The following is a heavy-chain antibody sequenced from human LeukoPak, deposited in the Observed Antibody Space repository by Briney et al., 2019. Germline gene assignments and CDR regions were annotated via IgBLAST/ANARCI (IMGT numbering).Heavy chain of an antibody. CDR2: VSSKAYGGTT. Sequence: GGSLRLSCTASGFTFGDYAMSWVRQAPGKGLEWVGFVSSKAYGGTTEYAASVKGRFTISRDNAKNSLYLQMNSLRAEDTAVYYCTKKGSRIAAAGPYFDYWGQGTLVTVSS. CDR3: TKKGSRIAAAGPYFDY. V-gene: IGHV3-49*04. CDR1: GFTFGDYA. J-gene: IGHJ4*02. D-gene: IGHD6-13*01.